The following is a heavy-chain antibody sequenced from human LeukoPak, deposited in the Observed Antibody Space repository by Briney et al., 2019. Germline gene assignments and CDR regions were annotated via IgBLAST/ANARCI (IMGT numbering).Heavy chain of an antibody. Sequence: ASVKVSCKASGYTFTGYYMHWVRQAPGQGLEWMGWINPNSGGTNYAQKFQGWVTMTRDTSISTAYMELSRLRSDDTAVYYCARDRQYGSGAGHMDVWGQGTTVTVSS. CDR3: ARDRQYGSGAGHMDV. D-gene: IGHD3-10*01. CDR2: INPNSGGT. V-gene: IGHV1-2*04. CDR1: GYTFTGYY. J-gene: IGHJ6*02.